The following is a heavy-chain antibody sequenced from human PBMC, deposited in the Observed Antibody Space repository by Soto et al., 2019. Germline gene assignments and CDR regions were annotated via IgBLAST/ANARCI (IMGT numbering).Heavy chain of an antibody. J-gene: IGHJ6*02. D-gene: IGHD1-26*01. Sequence: QVQLVQSGAEVKKSGASVKVSCKPSGYSFSDYFIQWVRQAPGQGLEWVAWINPKTAATNYAKKFQGRVSLTWDTSSTTAYMEVTRLRPDDTAVYYCARIKWGLNYYNGMDVWGQGTTVIVSS. CDR2: INPKTAAT. CDR1: GYSFSDYF. CDR3: ARIKWGLNYYNGMDV. V-gene: IGHV1-2*02.